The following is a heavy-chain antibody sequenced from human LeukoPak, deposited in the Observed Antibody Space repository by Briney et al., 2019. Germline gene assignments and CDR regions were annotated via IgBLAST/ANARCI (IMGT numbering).Heavy chain of an antibody. V-gene: IGHV4-39*07. J-gene: IGHJ3*02. D-gene: IGHD6-13*01. CDR3: ARDLYSSRTNDAFVI. CDR1: GGSISRNSYY. Sequence: SETLSLTCTVSGGSISRNSYYWGWIRQPPGKGLEWIGSIYYSGTTFYNPSLKSRVTISIDTSKNQFSLKLCSVTAADTAVYYCARDLYSSRTNDAFVIWGQGTVVTVSS. CDR2: IYYSGTT.